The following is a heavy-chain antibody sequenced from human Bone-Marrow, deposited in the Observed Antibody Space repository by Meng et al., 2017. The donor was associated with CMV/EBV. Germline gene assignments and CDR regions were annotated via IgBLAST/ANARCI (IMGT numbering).Heavy chain of an antibody. CDR2: INPSGGST. CDR3: ARGGYQLLSIASSGFDP. V-gene: IGHV1-46*01. J-gene: IGHJ5*02. CDR1: GYTFTSYY. D-gene: IGHD2-2*01. Sequence: ASVKVSCKASGYTFTSYYMHWVRQAPGQGLEWMGIINPSGGSTSYAQKFQGRVTMTRDTSTSTVYMELSSLRSEDTAVYYCARGGYQLLSIASSGFDPWGQGTLVTVPS.